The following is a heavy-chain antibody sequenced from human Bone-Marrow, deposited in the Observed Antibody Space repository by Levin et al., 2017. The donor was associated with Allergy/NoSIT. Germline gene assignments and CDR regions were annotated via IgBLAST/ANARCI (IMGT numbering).Heavy chain of an antibody. CDR3: AKNSVEATGVLDS. D-gene: IGHD1-26*01. J-gene: IGHJ4*02. V-gene: IGHV4-4*02. CDR2: IYHTGNT. CDR1: GASIRTINW. Sequence: KASETLSLTCGVSGASIRTINWWTWVRQSPGKGLEWIAEIYHTGNTKYNPSLESRVTISVDESKNQFSLKMSPVTAADTAIYYCAKNSVEATGVLDSWGQGILVTVSS.